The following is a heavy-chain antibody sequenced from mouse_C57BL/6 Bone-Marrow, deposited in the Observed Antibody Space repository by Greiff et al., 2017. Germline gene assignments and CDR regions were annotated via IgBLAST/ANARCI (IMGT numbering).Heavy chain of an antibody. D-gene: IGHD1-1*01. CDR2: IDPENGDT. V-gene: IGHV14-4*01. CDR3: TPLYYYGSSYDY. Sequence: VQLQQSGAELVRPGASVKLSCTASGFNIKDDYMHWVKQRPEQGLEWIGWIDPENGDTEYASKFQGKATITADTSSTTAYLQLSSLTSEDTAVYYCTPLYYYGSSYDYWGQGTTLTVSS. J-gene: IGHJ2*01. CDR1: GFNIKDDY.